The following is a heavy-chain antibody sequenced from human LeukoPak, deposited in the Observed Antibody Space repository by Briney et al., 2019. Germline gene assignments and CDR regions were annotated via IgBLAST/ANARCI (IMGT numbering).Heavy chain of an antibody. Sequence: GGSLRLSCVASGFIFRDYAMSWVRQAPAGGLEWVSSLRGDGETFYTDSVKGRFTLSRVHSRNTVYLQLNNLRVEDTAGYCCAKASWVSSADAVLWGQGTLVTVS. CDR2: LRGDGET. D-gene: IGHD3-16*01. CDR3: AKASWVSSADAVL. CDR1: GFIFRDYA. J-gene: IGHJ4*02. V-gene: IGHV3-23*01.